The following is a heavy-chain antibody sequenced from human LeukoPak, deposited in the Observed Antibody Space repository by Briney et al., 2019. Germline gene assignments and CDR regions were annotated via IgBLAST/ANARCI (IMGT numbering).Heavy chain of an antibody. CDR1: GGSFSGYY. D-gene: IGHD6-19*01. J-gene: IGHJ4*02. V-gene: IGHV4-34*12. Sequence: SETLSLTCAVYGGSFSGYYWSWIRQPPGKGLEWIGSMFYSGTTYYNPSLRSRVTISVDTSKNQFSLQLSSVTAADTAVYYCSKSSSAWSSIDYWGQGTLVTVSS. CDR3: SKSSSAWSSIDY. CDR2: MFYSGTT.